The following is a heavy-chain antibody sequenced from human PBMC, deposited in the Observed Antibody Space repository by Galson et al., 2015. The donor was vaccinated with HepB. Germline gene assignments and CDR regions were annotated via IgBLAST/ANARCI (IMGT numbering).Heavy chain of an antibody. CDR3: ARVKGCSRTGCPGGYIDY. CDR1: GYTLTKDA. V-gene: IGHV1-18*01. CDR2: ISGYSGNT. J-gene: IGHJ4*02. Sequence: SVKVSCKASGYTLTKDATSWVRQAPGQGLEWMGRISGYSGNTYYAQKFQGRVIMTTDTSTSTAYMELRSLRSDDAAVYYCARVKGCSRTGCPGGYIDYWRPGPLVPVSP. D-gene: IGHD2-2*01.